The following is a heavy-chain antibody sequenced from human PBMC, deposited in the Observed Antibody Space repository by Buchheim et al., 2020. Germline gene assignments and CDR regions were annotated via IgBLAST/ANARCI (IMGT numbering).Heavy chain of an antibody. D-gene: IGHD3-3*01. J-gene: IGHJ4*02. CDR1: GYTFTTYG. CDR2: ISAHDVNT. Sequence: QVQLVQSGAEVKKPGASVKVSCNASGYTFTTYGISWVRQAPGQWLEWMGWISAHDVNTNYAQKVQGRVTMTTDTSTSTAYMEVRSLRSDDTAVYYCARTLSYYDFWSGPPHFDYWGQGTL. V-gene: IGHV1-18*04. CDR3: ARTLSYYDFWSGPPHFDY.